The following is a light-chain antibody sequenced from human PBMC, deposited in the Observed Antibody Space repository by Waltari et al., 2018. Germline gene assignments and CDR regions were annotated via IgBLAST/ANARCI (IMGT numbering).Light chain of an antibody. CDR2: DDT. V-gene: IGLV2-14*03. Sequence: QSALSQPASVSGTPGQSITISCTAASSDISSYDFVSWYQQHPGKRPQLIIYDDTVRPSGVSNRFSGSKSGTTASLTISGLQSEDEASYYCSSYTSTSSLVVFGGGTKLTVL. CDR3: SSYTSTSSLVV. CDR1: SSDISSYDF. J-gene: IGLJ2*01.